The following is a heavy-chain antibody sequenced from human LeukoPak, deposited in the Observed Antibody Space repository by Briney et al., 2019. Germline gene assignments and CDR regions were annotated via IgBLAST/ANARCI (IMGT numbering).Heavy chain of an antibody. CDR1: GFTFRNYN. V-gene: IGHV3-48*01. CDR3: AREQYYDFSVWFDP. J-gene: IGHJ5*02. Sequence: GGSLRLSCAASGFTFRNYNINWVRQAPGKGLEWVSSISGSASTIYYADSVKGRFTISRDNAKNSLYLEMNSLRAEDTAVYYCAREQYYDFSVWFDPWGQGTLVTVSS. D-gene: IGHD3-3*01. CDR2: ISGSASTI.